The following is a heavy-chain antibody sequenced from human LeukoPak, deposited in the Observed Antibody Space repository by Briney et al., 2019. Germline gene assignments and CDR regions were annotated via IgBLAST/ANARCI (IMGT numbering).Heavy chain of an antibody. D-gene: IGHD1-26*01. CDR3: ARDRNTGSSYENLFEY. CDR2: INSDGSST. Sequence: GGSLRLSCAASGFTFSSYWMHWVRQAPGKGLVWVSLINSDGSSTSYADSVKGRFTISRDNAKNTLYLQMNSLRAEDTSVYYCARDRNTGSSYENLFEYWGQGSLVTVSS. CDR1: GFTFSSYW. J-gene: IGHJ4*02. V-gene: IGHV3-74*01.